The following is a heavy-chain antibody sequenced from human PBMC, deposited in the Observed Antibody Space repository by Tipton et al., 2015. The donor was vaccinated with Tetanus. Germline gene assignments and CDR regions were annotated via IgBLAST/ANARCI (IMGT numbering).Heavy chain of an antibody. CDR1: GYAFTGYY. D-gene: IGHD5-12*01. CDR3: ARVHGCDPPNLDY. J-gene: IGHJ4*02. CDR2: VSPDSGGT. V-gene: IGHV1-2*02. Sequence: QLVQSGAEVKKPGASVKVSCKASGYAFTGYYIHWVRQAPGQGLEWMGWVSPDSGGTNLALRFQGRVTLTSDTSSDTAYMEMSRLSFDDTATYYCARVHGCDPPNLDYWGQGTVVTVSS.